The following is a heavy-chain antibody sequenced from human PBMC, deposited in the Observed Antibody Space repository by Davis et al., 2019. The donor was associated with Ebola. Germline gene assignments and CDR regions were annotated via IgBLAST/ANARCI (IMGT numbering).Heavy chain of an antibody. V-gene: IGHV3-73*01. CDR3: ARPRTSGEGGFDL. CDR1: GFTFSGSA. Sequence: GGSLRLSCVASGFTFSGSAMHWVRQASGKGLEWVGRIRSNSNTYATAASVKGRFTISRDDSSYTAFLQMSGLKTEDTAVYYCARPRTSGEGGFDLWGQGTRVTVSS. CDR2: IRSNSNTYAT. J-gene: IGHJ3*01. D-gene: IGHD1-26*01.